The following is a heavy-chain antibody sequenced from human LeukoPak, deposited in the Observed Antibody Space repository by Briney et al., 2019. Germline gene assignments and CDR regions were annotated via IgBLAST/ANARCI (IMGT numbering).Heavy chain of an antibody. V-gene: IGHV1-46*01. CDR3: ARGKEMATITGGPDY. J-gene: IGHJ4*02. D-gene: IGHD5-24*01. CDR1: GGTFSSYA. Sequence: ASVKVSCKASGGTFSSYAISWVRRAPGQGLEWMGIINPSGGSRSYAQKFRGRVTMTRDTSTTTVYMELTSLKSDDTAVYYCARGKEMATITGGPDYWGQGTLVTVSS. CDR2: INPSGGSR.